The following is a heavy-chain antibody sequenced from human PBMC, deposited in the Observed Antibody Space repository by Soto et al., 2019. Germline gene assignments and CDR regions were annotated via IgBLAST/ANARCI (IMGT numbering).Heavy chain of an antibody. J-gene: IGHJ4*02. CDR1: GDSVSSNSVA. CDR3: ARDRGSSYPFDY. D-gene: IGHD1-26*01. V-gene: IGHV6-1*01. Sequence: QTLSLTCAISGDSVSSNSVAWNWIRQSPSRGLEWLGRTYYRSTWYNDYAVSVKGRITINPDTSKNQFSLQLSSVTPEDTAVYYCARDRGSSYPFDYWGQGTLVTVSS. CDR2: TYYRSTWYN.